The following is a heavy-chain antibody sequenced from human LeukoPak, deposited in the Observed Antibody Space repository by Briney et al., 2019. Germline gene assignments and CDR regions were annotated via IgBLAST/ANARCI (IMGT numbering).Heavy chain of an antibody. CDR3: ARRPAGTSFDV. D-gene: IGHD1-7*01. Sequence: SETLSLTCTVSGDSISSSYWSWIRQPPGKGLEWIGYIYYSGNTNYNPSLKSRVTMSIDTSKNQFSLRLSFVTAADTAVYYCARRPAGTSFDVWGQGTLVTVSS. V-gene: IGHV4-59*08. CDR1: GDSISSSY. J-gene: IGHJ3*01. CDR2: IYYSGNT.